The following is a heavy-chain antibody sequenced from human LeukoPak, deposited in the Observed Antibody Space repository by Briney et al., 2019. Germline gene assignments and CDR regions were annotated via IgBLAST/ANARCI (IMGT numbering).Heavy chain of an antibody. Sequence: GGSLRLSCAASGFTFNTYVMSWVRQAPGKGLEWVSAISSSGGSTYYADSVKGRFTISRDNSKNTLYLEMNSLRAEDTAVYYCAKGGYITWFDPWGQGTLVTVSS. J-gene: IGHJ5*02. CDR2: ISSSGGST. V-gene: IGHV3-23*01. CDR3: AKGGYITWFDP. D-gene: IGHD2-15*01. CDR1: GFTFNTYV.